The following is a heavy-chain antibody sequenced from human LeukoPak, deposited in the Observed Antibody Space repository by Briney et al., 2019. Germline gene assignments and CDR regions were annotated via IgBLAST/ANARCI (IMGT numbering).Heavy chain of an antibody. Sequence: SETLSLTCTVSGGSISSGDYYWSWIRQPPGKGLEWFGYIYYSGSTYHNPSLKSRVTISVDTSKNQFSLKLSSVSAADTVVYYCARGPRDSPSDYGGQGTLVTVPS. CDR2: IYYSGST. CDR1: GGSISSGDYY. V-gene: IGHV4-30-4*01. CDR3: ARGPRDSPSDY. D-gene: IGHD5-24*01. J-gene: IGHJ4*02.